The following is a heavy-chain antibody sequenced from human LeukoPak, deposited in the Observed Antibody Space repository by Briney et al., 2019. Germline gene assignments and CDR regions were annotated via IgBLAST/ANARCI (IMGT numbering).Heavy chain of an antibody. CDR3: VKDVGGSYAFDY. V-gene: IGHV3-64D*09. CDR1: GFTFSGYA. J-gene: IGHJ4*02. CDR2: INDNGGRT. D-gene: IGHD1-26*01. Sequence: GGSLRLSCSASGFTFSGYAMHWVRQAPGKGLEYVSGINDNGGRTHYGDSVKGRFSISRDNSKNTLHLQMSTLRAEDTALYYCVKDVGGSYAFDYWGQGILVTVAS.